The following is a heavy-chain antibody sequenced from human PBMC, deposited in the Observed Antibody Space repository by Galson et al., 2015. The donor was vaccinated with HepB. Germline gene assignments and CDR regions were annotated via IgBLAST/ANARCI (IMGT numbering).Heavy chain of an antibody. D-gene: IGHD6-19*01. V-gene: IGHV3-43*01. J-gene: IGHJ6*02. CDR3: AKDGGWRGDYTLYGMDI. CDR1: GYTFHDIT. Sequence: SLRLSCAASGYTFHDITMHWVRQRPGKTLDWVSLITWDGDVTYYANSVQGRFTISRDNKRDSLFMQMNSLRSDDTALYYCAKDGGWRGDYTLYGMDIWGQGTTVTVSS. CDR2: ITWDGDVT.